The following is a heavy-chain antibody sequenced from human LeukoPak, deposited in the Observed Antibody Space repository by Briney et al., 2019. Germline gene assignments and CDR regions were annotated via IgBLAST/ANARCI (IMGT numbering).Heavy chain of an antibody. J-gene: IGHJ4*02. CDR3: ARLDSSGWYGEY. V-gene: IGHV1-69*13. CDR2: IIPIFGTA. CDR1: GGTFSSYA. Sequence: SVKVSCKASGGTFSSYAISWVRQAPGQGLEWMGGIIPIFGTANYAQKFQGRVTITADESTSTAYMELSSLRSEDTAVYYCARLDSSGWYGEYWGQGTLVTVSS. D-gene: IGHD6-19*01.